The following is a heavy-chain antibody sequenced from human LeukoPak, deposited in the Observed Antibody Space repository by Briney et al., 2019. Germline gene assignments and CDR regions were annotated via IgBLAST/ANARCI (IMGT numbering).Heavy chain of an antibody. CDR3: ARDWYYYDSRSHDTFDI. CDR1: GYTFTRYG. CDR2: VGIFNGDT. Sequence: ASVKVSCKASGYTFTRYGISWVRRTPGQGLEWMGWVGIFNGDTNYAQKVQGRVTMTTDTSTSTVYMELRSLRSDDTAVYYCARDWYYYDSRSHDTFDIWGQGTMVTVSS. J-gene: IGHJ3*02. V-gene: IGHV1-18*01. D-gene: IGHD3-10*01.